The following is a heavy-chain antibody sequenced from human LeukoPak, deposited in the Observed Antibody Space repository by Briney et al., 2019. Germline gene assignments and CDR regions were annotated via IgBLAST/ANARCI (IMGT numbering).Heavy chain of an antibody. D-gene: IGHD3-16*02. CDR2: ITSSSSYI. CDR1: GFSFSSYG. V-gene: IGHV3-21*01. Sequence: GGSLRLSCAASGFSFSSYGMYWVRQAPGKGLEWVSSITSSSSYIYYADSVKGRFTISRDNAKSSLYLQMNSLRAEDTALYYCARHRTASDYWGQGTQVTVSS. J-gene: IGHJ4*02. CDR3: ARHRTASDY.